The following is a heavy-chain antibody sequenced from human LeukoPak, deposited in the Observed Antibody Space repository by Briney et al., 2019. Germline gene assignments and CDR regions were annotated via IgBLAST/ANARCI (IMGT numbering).Heavy chain of an antibody. CDR2: ISSSSSSTI. Sequence: PGGSLRLSCAASGFTFSSYSMNWVRQAPGKGLEWVSYISSSSSSTIYYADSVKGRFTISRDNAKNSLYLQMNSLRDEDTAVYYCARDFRSLYYFDHWGQGSLVTVSS. J-gene: IGHJ4*02. V-gene: IGHV3-48*02. CDR3: ARDFRSLYYFDH. CDR1: GFTFSSYS. D-gene: IGHD1-26*01.